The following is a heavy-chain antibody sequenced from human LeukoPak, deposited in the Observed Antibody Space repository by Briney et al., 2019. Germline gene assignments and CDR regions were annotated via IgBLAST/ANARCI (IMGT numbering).Heavy chain of an antibody. V-gene: IGHV4-30-2*01. CDR1: GGSISSGGFY. J-gene: IGHJ5*02. CDR3: ARDSSGWSFDP. Sequence: PSQTLSLTCTVSGGSISSGGFYWSWIRQPPGKGLEWIGYIYHSGRTYYNPSLKSRVTISGGRSRNQFSLRLSSVTAADTAVYYCARDSSGWSFDPWGQGTLVTVSS. CDR2: IYHSGRT. D-gene: IGHD6-19*01.